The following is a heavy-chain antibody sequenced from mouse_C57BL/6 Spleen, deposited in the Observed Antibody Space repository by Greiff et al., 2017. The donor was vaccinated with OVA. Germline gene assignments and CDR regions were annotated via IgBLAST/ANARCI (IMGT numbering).Heavy chain of an antibody. Sequence: EVKLVESGGGLVKPGGSLKLSCAASGFTFRDYGMHWVRQAPEKGLEWVAYISSGSSTIYYADTVKGRFTISRDNAKNTLFLQMTSLRSEDTAMYYCARGGPIYYDYDWFAYWGQGTLVTVSA. V-gene: IGHV5-17*01. J-gene: IGHJ3*01. CDR3: ARGGPIYYDYDWFAY. D-gene: IGHD2-4*01. CDR1: GFTFRDYG. CDR2: ISSGSSTI.